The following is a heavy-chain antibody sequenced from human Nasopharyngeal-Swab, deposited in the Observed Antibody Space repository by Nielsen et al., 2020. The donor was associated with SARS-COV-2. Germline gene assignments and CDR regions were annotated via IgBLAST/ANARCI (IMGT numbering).Heavy chain of an antibody. CDR3: ARDGLDYDFWSAYFMDV. V-gene: IGHV3-21*01. J-gene: IGHJ6*02. CDR1: GFTFNNYN. CDR2: ISSSSSYI. D-gene: IGHD3-3*01. Sequence: GGSLRLPCAASGFTFNNYNFNWVRQAPGKGLEWVSSISSSSSYIYYADSVQGRFTISRDNAKNSLYLQMNSLRAEDKAVYYCARDGLDYDFWSAYFMDVWGQGTTVTVSS.